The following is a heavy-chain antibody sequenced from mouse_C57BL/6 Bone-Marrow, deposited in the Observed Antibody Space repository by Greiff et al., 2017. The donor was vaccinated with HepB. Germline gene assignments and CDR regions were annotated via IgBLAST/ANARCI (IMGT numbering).Heavy chain of an antibody. D-gene: IGHD2-10*01. CDR2: ISNGGGST. CDR3: ARRGGGLLSYYYAMDY. CDR1: GFTFSDYY. J-gene: IGHJ4*01. V-gene: IGHV5-12*01. Sequence: DVQLQESGGGLVQPGGSLKLSCAASGFTFSDYYMYWVRQTPEKRLEWVAYISNGGGSTYYPDTVKGRFTISRDNAKNTLYLQMSRLKSEDTAMYYCARRGGGLLSYYYAMDYWGQGTSVTVSS.